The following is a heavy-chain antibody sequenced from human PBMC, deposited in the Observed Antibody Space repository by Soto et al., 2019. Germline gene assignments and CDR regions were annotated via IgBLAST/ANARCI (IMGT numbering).Heavy chain of an antibody. CDR3: AGAPRIQLWFAY. J-gene: IGHJ4*02. V-gene: IGHV4-30-4*01. Sequence: PSETLSLTCSVSGGSISSGYYYWSWIRQPPGKGLEWIGNIYYSGSTYYNPSLKSRVTISVDTSKNQFSLKLSSVTAADTAVYYCAGAPRIQLWFAYWGQGTLVTVSS. CDR1: GGSISSGYYY. CDR2: IYYSGST. D-gene: IGHD5-18*01.